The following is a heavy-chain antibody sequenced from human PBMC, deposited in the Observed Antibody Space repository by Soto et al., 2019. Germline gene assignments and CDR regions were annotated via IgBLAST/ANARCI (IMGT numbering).Heavy chain of an antibody. V-gene: IGHV4-34*01. CDR1: GGSFSGYY. CDR2: INHSGST. CDR3: AHTTVTTSFDY. D-gene: IGHD4-17*01. Sequence: KTSETLSLTCAVYGGSFSGYYWSWIRQPPGKGLEWIGEINHSGSTNYNPSLKSRVTISVDTSKNQFSLNLSSVTAADTAVYYCAHTTVTTSFDYWGQGTLVTVSS. J-gene: IGHJ4*02.